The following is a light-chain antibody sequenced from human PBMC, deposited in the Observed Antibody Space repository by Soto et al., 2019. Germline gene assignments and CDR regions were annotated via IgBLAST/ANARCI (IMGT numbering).Light chain of an antibody. CDR2: EVN. V-gene: IGLV2-8*01. Sequence: QSVLTQPPSASGSPGQSVTISCTGTSSDVGGYNYVSWYQQHPGKAPKLMTYEVNKRPSGVPDRFSGSKSGNTASLTVSGLQAEDEADYYCSSYAGSNNWIFGGGTKVTVL. J-gene: IGLJ2*01. CDR3: SSYAGSNNWI. CDR1: SSDVGGYNY.